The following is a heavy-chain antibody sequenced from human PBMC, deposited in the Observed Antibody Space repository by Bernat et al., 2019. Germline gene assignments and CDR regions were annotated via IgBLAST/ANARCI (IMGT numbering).Heavy chain of an antibody. D-gene: IGHD4-17*01. CDR2: INPKSGDT. J-gene: IGHJ5*02. Sequence: QVQLVQSGTEVKKPGASVKVSCKASGYTFTGYYMHWVRQAPGQGLEYMGWINPKSGDTHYTQNFQSRVTMTRDTSIRTVYMEVSRLRSDDTAVYFCARDPDVYGDSLTWFDTWGQGTLVAVSS. V-gene: IGHV1-2*02. CDR1: GYTFTGYY. CDR3: ARDPDVYGDSLTWFDT.